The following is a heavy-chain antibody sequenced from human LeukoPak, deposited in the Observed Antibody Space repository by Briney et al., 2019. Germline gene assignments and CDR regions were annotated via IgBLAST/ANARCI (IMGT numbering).Heavy chain of an antibody. CDR3: ARDRRGYYYGSGSYSYFDY. CDR1: GFTFSSYS. D-gene: IGHD3-10*01. J-gene: IGHJ4*02. Sequence: GGSLRLSCAASGFTFSSYSMNWVRQAPGKGLEWVSSIDTSSRYIYYGDSVKGRFTISRDNAKNSLYLQMNSLRAEDTALYYCARDRRGYYYGSGSYSYFDYWGQGTLVTVSS. CDR2: IDTSSRYI. V-gene: IGHV3-21*04.